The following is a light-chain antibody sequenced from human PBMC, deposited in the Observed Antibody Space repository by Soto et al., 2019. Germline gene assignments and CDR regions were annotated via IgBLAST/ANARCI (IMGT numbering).Light chain of an antibody. CDR1: SSDVGGNNY. CDR2: EVS. CDR3: AAYAGSRV. J-gene: IGLJ3*02. Sequence: QAVVTQPPSASGSPGQSVAISCTGTSSDVGGNNYVSWYQQYPGRAPKLLIYEVSKRPSGVPGRFSGSKSGNTASLTVSGLQAEDEADYYCAAYAGSRVFGGGTKLTVL. V-gene: IGLV2-8*01.